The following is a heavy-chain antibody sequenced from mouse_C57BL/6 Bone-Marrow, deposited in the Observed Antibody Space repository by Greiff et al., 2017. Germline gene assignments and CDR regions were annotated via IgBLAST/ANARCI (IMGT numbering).Heavy chain of an antibody. D-gene: IGHD1-1*01. CDR1: GYTFTSYW. CDR2: IHPNSGST. Sequence: QVQLQQPGAELVKPGASVKLSCKASGYTFTSYWMHWVKQRPGQGLEWIGMIHPNSGSTNYNEKFKSKATLTVDKSSSTAYMQRSSLTSEDSAGYYCARGGYGSSYPHYWYFDVWGTGTTVTVSS. CDR3: ARGGYGSSYPHYWYFDV. V-gene: IGHV1-64*01. J-gene: IGHJ1*03.